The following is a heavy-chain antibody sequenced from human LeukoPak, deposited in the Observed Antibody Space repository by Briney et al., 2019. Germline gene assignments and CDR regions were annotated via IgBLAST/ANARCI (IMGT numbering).Heavy chain of an antibody. Sequence: ASVRVSCKASGYTFNTYGISWVRQAPGQGLEYIGWISPFNGNTDYAHSVQGRATMTTDTSTSTAYMDLRGLRSDDTAVYYCARDREQWVPLGSLDFWGQGTTVTVSS. V-gene: IGHV1-18*01. CDR3: ARDREQWVPLGSLDF. CDR1: GYTFNTYG. D-gene: IGHD6-19*01. J-gene: IGHJ3*01. CDR2: ISPFNGNT.